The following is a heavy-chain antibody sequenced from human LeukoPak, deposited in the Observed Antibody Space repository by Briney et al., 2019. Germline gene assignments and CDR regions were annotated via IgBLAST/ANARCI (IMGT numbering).Heavy chain of an antibody. V-gene: IGHV1-46*01. D-gene: IGHD6-13*01. CDR2: INPSGGST. J-gene: IGHJ5*02. Sequence: ASVKVSCKASGYTFTSYYMHWVRQAPGQGREWMGIINPSGGSTSYAQKFQGRVTMTRDTSTSTVYMELSSLRSEDTAVYYCARDIAAAGPGYNWFDPWGQGTLVTVSS. CDR3: ARDIAAAGPGYNWFDP. CDR1: GYTFTSYY.